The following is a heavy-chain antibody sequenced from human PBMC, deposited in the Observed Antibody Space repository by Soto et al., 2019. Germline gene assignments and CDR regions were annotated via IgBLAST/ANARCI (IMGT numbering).Heavy chain of an antibody. D-gene: IGHD3-10*01. CDR2: INHSGST. CDR3: ARALGSYSALIDY. Sequence: QVQLQQWGAGLLKPSETLSLTCAVYGGSFSGYYGSWIRQPPGKGLEWIGEINHSGSTNYNPSLKSRVTRSVDTSKNQFSLKLGSVAAEDTAGYYCARALGSYSALIDYWGQGTLVTVSS. J-gene: IGHJ4*02. V-gene: IGHV4-34*01. CDR1: GGSFSGYY.